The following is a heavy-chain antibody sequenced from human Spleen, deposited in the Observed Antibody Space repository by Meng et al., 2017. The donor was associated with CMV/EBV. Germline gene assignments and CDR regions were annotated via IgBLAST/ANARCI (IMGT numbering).Heavy chain of an antibody. CDR2: IDQDGTEK. CDR1: GFTFSGYW. D-gene: IGHD1-14*01. J-gene: IGHJ6*02. CDR3: ARVAGRLQVSHNLYYYFYGMDV. Sequence: GESLKISCAASGFTFSGYWMSWVRQAPGKGLERVANIDQDGTEKYYVDSVKGRFTISRDNAKNSLDLQMNSLRAEDTAVYYCARVAGRLQVSHNLYYYFYGMDVWGQGTTVTVSS. V-gene: IGHV3-7*01.